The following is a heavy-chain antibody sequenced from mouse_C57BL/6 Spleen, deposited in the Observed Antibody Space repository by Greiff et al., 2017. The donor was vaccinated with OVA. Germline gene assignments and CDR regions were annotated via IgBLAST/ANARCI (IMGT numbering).Heavy chain of an antibody. CDR1: GFTFTDYY. J-gene: IGHJ2*01. D-gene: IGHD2-1*01. CDR3: ARSHPSYGNYYLDYCDY. Sequence: EVKLMESGGGLVQPGGSLSLSCAASGFTFTDYYMSWVRQPPGKALEWLGFIRTKANGYTTEYSASVKGRFTISRDNSQSILYLQMNALRAEDSATYYCARSHPSYGNYYLDYCDYWGQGTTLTVSS. CDR2: IRTKANGYTT. V-gene: IGHV7-3*01.